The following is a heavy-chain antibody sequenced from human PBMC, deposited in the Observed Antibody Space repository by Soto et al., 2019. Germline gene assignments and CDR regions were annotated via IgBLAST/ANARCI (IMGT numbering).Heavy chain of an antibody. CDR3: ASGEVRGPFDI. V-gene: IGHV4-30-4*01. CDR2: IHNSGST. CDR1: GGSMNSHDYY. Sequence: QLQELGPGLVKPSQTLSLPCTVSGGSMNSHDYYWSWIRQHPGKGLEWIGYIHNSGSTYYNPSLKSRLTISADMSKNQFSLRLNSVTAADTALYFCASGEVRGPFDIWGQGTKVTVSS. J-gene: IGHJ3*02. D-gene: IGHD3-10*01.